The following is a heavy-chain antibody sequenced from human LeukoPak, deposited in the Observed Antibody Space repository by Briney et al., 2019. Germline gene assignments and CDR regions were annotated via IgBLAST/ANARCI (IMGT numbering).Heavy chain of an antibody. J-gene: IGHJ4*02. CDR2: ISSSGSTI. CDR1: GITFSSYE. CDR3: ARDFHILDY. V-gene: IGHV3-48*03. Sequence: GGSLRLSCVVSGITFSSYEMNWVRQAPGKGLEWVSYISSSGSTIYYADSVKGRFTISRDNAKNSLYLQMNSLRAEDTAVYYCARDFHILDYWGQGTLVTVSS. D-gene: IGHD2/OR15-2a*01.